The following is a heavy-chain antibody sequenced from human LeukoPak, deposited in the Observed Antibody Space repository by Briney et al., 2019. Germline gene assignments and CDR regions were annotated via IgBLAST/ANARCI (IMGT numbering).Heavy chain of an antibody. V-gene: IGHV1-18*01. D-gene: IGHD2-2*01. CDR2: ISAYNGNK. CDR1: GYTFTSYG. CDR3: ARDRRGYQLLNY. J-gene: IGHJ4*02. Sequence: ASVKVCCKASGYTFTSYGISWVRQAPGQGLEWMGRISAYNGNKNYAQKLQGRVTMTTDTSTSTAYMELRSLRSDDTAVYYCARDRRGYQLLNYWGQGTLVTVSS.